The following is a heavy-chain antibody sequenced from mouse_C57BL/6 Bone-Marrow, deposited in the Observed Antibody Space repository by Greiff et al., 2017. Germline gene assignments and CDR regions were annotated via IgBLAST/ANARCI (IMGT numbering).Heavy chain of an antibody. CDR3: AREGAQAPYYFDY. D-gene: IGHD3-2*02. CDR1: GYTFTSYW. CDR2: LDPSDSYT. J-gene: IGHJ2*01. Sequence: VQLQQPGAELVMPGASVKLSCKASGYTFTSYWMHWVKQRPGQGLEWIGELDPSDSYTNYNQKFKGKSTLTVDKSSSTAYMQRSSLTSEDSAVYYCAREGAQAPYYFDYWGQGTTLTVAS. V-gene: IGHV1-69*01.